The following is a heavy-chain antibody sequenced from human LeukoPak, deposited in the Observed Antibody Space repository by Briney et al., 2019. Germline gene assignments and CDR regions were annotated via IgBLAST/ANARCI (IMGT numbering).Heavy chain of an antibody. Sequence: SETLSLTCTVSGGSISGYYWSWIRQPPGERLEWIAYIFYSGTTNYNPSLKSRVTISVDTSMNQFSLSLTSVTAADTAVYYCVKHSGVTMVTSNDSYDMDVWGKGTTVIVSS. J-gene: IGHJ6*03. D-gene: IGHD5-18*01. V-gene: IGHV4-59*08. CDR3: VKHSGVTMVTSNDSYDMDV. CDR1: GGSISGYY. CDR2: IFYSGTT.